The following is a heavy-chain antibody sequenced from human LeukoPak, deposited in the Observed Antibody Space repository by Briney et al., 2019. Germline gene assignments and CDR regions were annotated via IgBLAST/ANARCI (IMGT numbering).Heavy chain of an antibody. CDR1: GGSFSGYY. J-gene: IGHJ4*02. D-gene: IGHD3-10*01. CDR3: ARRPYAHTYYYGSGHIDY. Sequence: SETLSLTCAVYGGSFSGYYWSWIRQPPGKGLEWIGEINHSGSTNYNPSLKSRVTISVDTSKNQFSLKLSSVTAADTAVYYCARRPYAHTYYYGSGHIDYWGQGTLVTVSS. V-gene: IGHV4-34*01. CDR2: INHSGST.